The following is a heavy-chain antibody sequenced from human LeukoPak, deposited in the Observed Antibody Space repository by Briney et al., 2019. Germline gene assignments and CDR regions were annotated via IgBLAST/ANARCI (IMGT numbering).Heavy chain of an antibody. CDR2: ISGSGGST. D-gene: IGHD3-9*01. J-gene: IGHJ4*02. V-gene: IGHV3-23*01. Sequence: GGSLRLSCAASGFTFSSYSMNWVRQAPGKGLEWVSAISGSGGSTYYADSVKGRFTISRDNSKNTLYLQMNSLRAEDTAVYYCAAPDYDILTGYSVDFDYWGQGTLVTVSS. CDR3: AAPDYDILTGYSVDFDY. CDR1: GFTFSSYS.